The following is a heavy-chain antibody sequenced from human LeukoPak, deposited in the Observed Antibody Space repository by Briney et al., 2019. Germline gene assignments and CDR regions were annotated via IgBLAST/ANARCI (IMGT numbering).Heavy chain of an antibody. J-gene: IGHJ4*02. D-gene: IGHD3-22*01. Sequence: ASVKVSCKVSGYTLTELSMHWVRQAPGKGLEWMGGFDPEDGETIYAQKFQGRVTMTEGTSTDTAYMELSSLRSEDTAVYYCATWGGNYYDSSGYYDYWGQGTLVTVSS. CDR2: FDPEDGET. CDR3: ATWGGNYYDSSGYYDY. V-gene: IGHV1-24*01. CDR1: GYTLTELS.